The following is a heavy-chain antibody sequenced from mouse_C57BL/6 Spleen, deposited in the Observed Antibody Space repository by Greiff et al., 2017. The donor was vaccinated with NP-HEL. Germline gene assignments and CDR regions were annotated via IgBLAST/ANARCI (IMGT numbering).Heavy chain of an antibody. CDR3: TTAYI. CDR2: IDPENGDT. V-gene: IGHV14-4*01. J-gene: IGHJ2*01. D-gene: IGHD2-10*01. CDR1: GFNIKDDF. Sequence: EVQLVESGAELVRPGASVKLSCTASGFNIKDDFIHWVKQRPEQGLEWIGWIDPENGDTEYASKFQDKATLTTDTSSKTAYLQFRSLTSEDTAVYYCTTAYIWGQGTTLTVSS.